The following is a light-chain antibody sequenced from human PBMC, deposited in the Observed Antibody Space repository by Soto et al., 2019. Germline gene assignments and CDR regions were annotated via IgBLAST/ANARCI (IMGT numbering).Light chain of an antibody. CDR1: QSVSSS. V-gene: IGKV3D-15*01. CDR2: GAS. Sequence: EIVMTQSPATLSLSPGERATLSCRASQSVSSSLAWYQHKPGQAPRLLIYGASIRATGIPARFSGSGSGTEFTITISSLQAEDFAAYYCQQYSNRYTFGQGTKLEIK. CDR3: QQYSNRYT. J-gene: IGKJ2*01.